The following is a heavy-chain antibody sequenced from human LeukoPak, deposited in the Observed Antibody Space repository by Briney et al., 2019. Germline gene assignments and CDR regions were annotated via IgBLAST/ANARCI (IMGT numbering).Heavy chain of an antibody. J-gene: IGHJ4*02. CDR2: IHQSGNA. CDR3: ARRHSSSWATLEY. V-gene: IGHV4-59*08. D-gene: IGHD6-13*01. CDR1: GGSISSYY. Sequence: SETLSLTCTVSGGSISSYYWSWIRQPPGKGLEWVGFIHQSGNANFNSSLKGRVTMSVDTSKNQFSLKLSSVTAADTAVYYCARRHSSSWATLEYWGQGTLVTVSS.